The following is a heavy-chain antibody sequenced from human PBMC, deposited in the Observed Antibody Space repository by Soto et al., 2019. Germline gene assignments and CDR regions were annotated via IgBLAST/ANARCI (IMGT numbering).Heavy chain of an antibody. Sequence: EVQLVESGGVVVQPGGSLRLSCAASGFTFDDYTMHWVRQAPGKGLEWVSLISWDGGSTYYADSVKGRFTISRDNSKNSLYLQMNSLRTEDTALYYCAKDMRGVGATKYYYYGMDVWGQGTTVTVSS. CDR1: GFTFDDYT. V-gene: IGHV3-43*01. CDR2: ISWDGGST. J-gene: IGHJ6*02. CDR3: AKDMRGVGATKYYYYGMDV. D-gene: IGHD1-26*01.